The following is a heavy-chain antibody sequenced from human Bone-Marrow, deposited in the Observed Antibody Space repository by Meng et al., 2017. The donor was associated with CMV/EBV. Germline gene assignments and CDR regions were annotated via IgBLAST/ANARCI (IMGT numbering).Heavy chain of an antibody. CDR1: GFTFDDYG. Sequence: GESLKISCAASGFTFDDYGMSWVRQAPGKGLEWVSGINWNGGSTGYADSVKGRFTISRDNAKNSLYLQMNSLRAEDTALYYCARTLGYFSSTSCYTEYYFDYWGQGTLVTVSS. D-gene: IGHD2-2*02. V-gene: IGHV3-20*04. J-gene: IGHJ4*02. CDR2: INWNGGST. CDR3: ARTLGYFSSTSCYTEYYFDY.